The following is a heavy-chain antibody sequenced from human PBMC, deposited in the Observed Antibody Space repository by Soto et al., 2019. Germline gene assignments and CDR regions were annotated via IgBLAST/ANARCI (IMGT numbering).Heavy chain of an antibody. Sequence: QVPLVQSGAEVKKPGSSVKVSCKASGGSLSKYSISGIRQAPGQGLEWMGRIIPYLGVITYAKKFKVRVMIRADELTGTGHREVNRLGSDGTATYRGASGSAPDVDDWGQGYLSAVS. CDR1: GGSLSKYS. J-gene: IGHJ4*02. D-gene: IGHD3-10*01. CDR3: ASGSAPDVDD. CDR2: IIPYLGVI. V-gene: IGHV1-69*02.